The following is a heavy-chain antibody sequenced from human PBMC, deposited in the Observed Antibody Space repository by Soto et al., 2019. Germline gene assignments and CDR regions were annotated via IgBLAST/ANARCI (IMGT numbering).Heavy chain of an antibody. Sequence: LRLSCAASGFTFSSYEMNWVRQAPGKGLEWVSYISSSGSTIYYADSVKGRFTISRDNAKNSLYLQMNSLRAEDTAVYYCAITWYYYDSSGYYTFDYWGQGTLVTVSS. J-gene: IGHJ4*02. V-gene: IGHV3-48*03. D-gene: IGHD3-22*01. CDR1: GFTFSSYE. CDR3: AITWYYYDSSGYYTFDY. CDR2: ISSSGSTI.